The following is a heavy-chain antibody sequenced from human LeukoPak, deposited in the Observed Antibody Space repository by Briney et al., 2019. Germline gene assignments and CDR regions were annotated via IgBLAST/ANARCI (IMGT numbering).Heavy chain of an antibody. Sequence: HAGGSLRLSCAASGFTFSSYAMSWVRQAPGKGLEWVSAISGSGGSTYYADSVKGRFTISRDNSKNTLYLQMNSLRAEDTAVYYCAKDTVPTIREFDYWGQGTLVTVSS. D-gene: IGHD5-12*01. CDR1: GFTFSSYA. CDR2: ISGSGGST. J-gene: IGHJ4*02. V-gene: IGHV3-23*01. CDR3: AKDTVPTIREFDY.